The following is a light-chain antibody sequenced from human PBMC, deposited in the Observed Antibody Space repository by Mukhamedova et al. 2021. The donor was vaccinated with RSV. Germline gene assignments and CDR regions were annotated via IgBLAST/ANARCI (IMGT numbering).Light chain of an antibody. CDR3: HVWDSTNNHRV. Sequence: STWGGNNIGTKSVHWYQQKPGQAPVLVVYDDSDRPSGIPERFSGSNSGNTATLTISRVEAGDEADFYCHVWDSTNNHRVFGGGAKLT. J-gene: IGLJ3*02. CDR2: DDS. CDR1: NIGTKS. V-gene: IGLV3-21*02.